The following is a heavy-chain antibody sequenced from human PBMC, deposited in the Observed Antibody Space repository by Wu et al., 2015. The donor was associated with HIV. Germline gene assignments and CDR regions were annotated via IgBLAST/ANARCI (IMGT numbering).Heavy chain of an antibody. D-gene: IGHD3-16*01. V-gene: IGHV1-2*02. CDR3: ARGRSHVDPHEALDL. Sequence: QVQLVQSGAEVKKPGSSVKVSCKASGGTFSNYAINWVRQAPGQGLEWMGWISPNTGGTVYAHKFQGRVTMTQDRSISTAYMEMTRLGSDDTAVYYCARGRSHVDPHEALDLWGQGTMVTVSS. J-gene: IGHJ3*01. CDR2: ISPNTGGT. CDR1: GGTFSNYA.